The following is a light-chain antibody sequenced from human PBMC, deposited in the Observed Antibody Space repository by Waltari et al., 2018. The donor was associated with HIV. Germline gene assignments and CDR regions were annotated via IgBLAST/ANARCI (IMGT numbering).Light chain of an antibody. J-gene: IGLJ3*02. V-gene: IGLV1-44*01. CDR2: SNN. Sequence: QSVLTQPPSASGTPGQRVTISCSGSSSHIGSNTVNWYQQLPGTAPKLLIYSNNQRPAGVPDRFAGSTSGTSASLAISGLQSEDEADYYCAAWDDSLNGRVFGGGTKLTVL. CDR3: AAWDDSLNGRV. CDR1: SSHIGSNT.